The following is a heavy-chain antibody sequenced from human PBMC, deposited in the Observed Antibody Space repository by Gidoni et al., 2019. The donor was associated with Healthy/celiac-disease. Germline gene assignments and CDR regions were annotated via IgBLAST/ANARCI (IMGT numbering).Heavy chain of an antibody. CDR1: GFTFSSYW. Sequence: EVQLVESGGGLVQPGGSLRLSFAASGFTFSSYWMSWVRQAPGKGLEWVANIKQDGSEKYYVDSVKGRFTISRDNAKNSLYLQMNSLRAEDTAVYYCARDSMITFGGVIAFDYWGQGTLVTVSS. D-gene: IGHD3-16*02. V-gene: IGHV3-7*03. J-gene: IGHJ4*02. CDR2: IKQDGSEK. CDR3: ARDSMITFGGVIAFDY.